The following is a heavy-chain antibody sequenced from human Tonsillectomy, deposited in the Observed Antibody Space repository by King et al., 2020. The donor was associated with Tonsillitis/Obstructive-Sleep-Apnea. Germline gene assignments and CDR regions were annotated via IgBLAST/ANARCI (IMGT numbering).Heavy chain of an antibody. CDR1: GFTFSSYA. CDR2: ISGTGGST. CDR3: AKVPETLYSSSWYHY. D-gene: IGHD6-13*01. Sequence: VQLVESGGGLVQPGGSLGLSCAASGFTFSSYAMSWVRQGPGKGLEWVSTISGTGGSTYYADSVKGRLTISRDNSRNTLYLKMNSLRAEDTAIYYCAKVPETLYSSSWYHYWGQGALVTVSS. J-gene: IGHJ4*02. V-gene: IGHV3-23*04.